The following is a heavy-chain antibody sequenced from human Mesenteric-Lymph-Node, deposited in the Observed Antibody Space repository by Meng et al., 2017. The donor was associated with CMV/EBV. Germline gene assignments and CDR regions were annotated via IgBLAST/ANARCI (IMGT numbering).Heavy chain of an antibody. Sequence: GESLKISCAASGITFSNDAMTWVRQAPGKGLERVSGISASGESTYYADSVKGRFTISRDNSKNTLYLQMNSLRVEDTAVYYCARDDGRGAGLGFDYWGQGTLVTVSS. CDR2: ISASGEST. CDR3: ARDDGRGAGLGFDY. D-gene: IGHD1-14*01. V-gene: IGHV3-23*01. J-gene: IGHJ4*02. CDR1: GITFSNDA.